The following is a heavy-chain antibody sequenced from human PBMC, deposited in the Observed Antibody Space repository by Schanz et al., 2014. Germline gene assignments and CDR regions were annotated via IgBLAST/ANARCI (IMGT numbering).Heavy chain of an antibody. CDR1: GFTFSTFA. Sequence: EVQLVESGGDLVQPGGSLRLSCSASGFTFSTFAMHWVRQAPGKGLEWVSAISGSGGSTYYADSVKGRFTISRDNSKNTLYLQMNSLRAEDTAVYYCAASSGWHPSTDYWGQGTLVTVSS. D-gene: IGHD6-19*01. CDR2: ISGSGGST. J-gene: IGHJ4*02. V-gene: IGHV3-23*04. CDR3: AASSGWHPSTDY.